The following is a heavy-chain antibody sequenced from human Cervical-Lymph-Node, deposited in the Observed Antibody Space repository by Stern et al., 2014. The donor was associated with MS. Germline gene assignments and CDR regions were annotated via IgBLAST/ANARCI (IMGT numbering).Heavy chain of an antibody. V-gene: IGHV1-24*01. CDR1: GYSLSEIS. CDR2: FDTENDET. CDR3: AGGGGTIDI. J-gene: IGHJ3*02. D-gene: IGHD1-26*01. Sequence: VQLVQSGAEVKKPGVSVKVSCKVSGYSLSEISMNWVRQAPGQGLEWMGGFDTENDETVYAQNFQGRLTMTEDTSTDTAYMELSSLRSEDTAVYYCAGGGGTIDIWGQGTPVIVSS.